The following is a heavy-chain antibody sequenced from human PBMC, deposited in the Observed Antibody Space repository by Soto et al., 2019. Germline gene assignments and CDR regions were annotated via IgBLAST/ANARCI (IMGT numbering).Heavy chain of an antibody. CDR3: ARDESVMCRGVAYYYGLDV. J-gene: IGHJ6*02. CDR2: ILPLFETT. Sequence: QVHLVQSGAEVKNPGSSVRVSCKASGGSFSSYAISWVRQAPGQGLEWMGVILPLFETTHYAEKFRDRLTISADESTKTAYMELGSLRSEDTAVYFCARDESVMCRGVAYYYGLDVWGQGTRVSVSS. V-gene: IGHV1-69*01. D-gene: IGHD3-10*01. CDR1: GGSFSSYA.